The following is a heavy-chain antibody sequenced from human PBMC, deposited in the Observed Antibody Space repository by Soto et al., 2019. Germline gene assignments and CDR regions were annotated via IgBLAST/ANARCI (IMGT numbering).Heavy chain of an antibody. V-gene: IGHV3-23*01. J-gene: IGHJ3*01. CDR1: GFIFSNSA. CDR3: VRQASGGSSHGSFDF. Sequence: PGGSLRLSCAASGFIFSNSAMNWVRQAPGKGLEWVSLISNNGGSASHADSVQGRFTISRDNSINTLYLQMNSLRAEDTAIYYCVRQASGGSSHGSFDFWGRGTMVTVSS. CDR2: ISNNGGSA. D-gene: IGHD6-19*01.